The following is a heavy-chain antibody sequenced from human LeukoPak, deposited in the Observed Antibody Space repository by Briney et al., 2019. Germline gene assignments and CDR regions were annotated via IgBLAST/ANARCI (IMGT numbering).Heavy chain of an antibody. CDR3: AKSQDLSDY. D-gene: IGHD3-3*02. CDR2: IRYDGSNK. V-gene: IGHV3-30*02. Sequence: GGSLRLSCAASGFTFSSYGMHWVRQAPGKGLKWVAFIRYDGSNKYYADSVKGRFTISRDNSKNTLYLQMNSLRGEDTAVYYCAKSQDLSDYWGRGTLVTVSS. CDR1: GFTFSSYG. J-gene: IGHJ4*02.